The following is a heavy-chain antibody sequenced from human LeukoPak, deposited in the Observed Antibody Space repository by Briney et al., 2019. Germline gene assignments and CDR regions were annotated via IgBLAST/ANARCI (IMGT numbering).Heavy chain of an antibody. CDR3: AGNRILTGYYLFDY. CDR2: ISSSSSYI. Sequence: GGSLRLSCAASGFTFSSYSMNWVRQAPGKGLEWVSSISSSSSYIYYADSVKGRFTISRDNAKNSLYLQMNSLRAEDTAVYYCAGNRILTGYYLFDYWGQGTLVTVSS. D-gene: IGHD3-9*01. J-gene: IGHJ4*02. CDR1: GFTFSSYS. V-gene: IGHV3-21*01.